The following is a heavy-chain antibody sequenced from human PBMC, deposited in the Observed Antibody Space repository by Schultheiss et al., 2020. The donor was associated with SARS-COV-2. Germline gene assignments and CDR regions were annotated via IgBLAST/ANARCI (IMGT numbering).Heavy chain of an antibody. CDR2: ISYDGSNK. V-gene: IGHV3-30*03. CDR3: ARGGDYPPYFDY. D-gene: IGHD4-17*01. J-gene: IGHJ4*02. CDR1: GFTFSSYG. Sequence: GGSLRLSCAASGFTFSSYGMHWVRQAPGKGLEWVAVISYDGSNKYYADSVKGRFTISRDNSKNTLYLQMNSLRAEDTAVYYCARGGDYPPYFDYWGQGTLVTVSS.